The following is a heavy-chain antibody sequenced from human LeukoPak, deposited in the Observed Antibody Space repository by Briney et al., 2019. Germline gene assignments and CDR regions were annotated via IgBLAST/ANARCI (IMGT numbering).Heavy chain of an antibody. D-gene: IGHD6-19*01. CDR2: IDTSGST. Sequence: KPSETLSLTSTVSGGYISRYYWSWIRQPAGKGLEWIGRIDTSGSTNYNPSLKSRVTMSVDTSKNQFSLKMTSVTAADTAVYYCARDGCSGWYDYWGQGTLVTVSS. V-gene: IGHV4-4*07. CDR1: GGYISRYY. CDR3: ARDGCSGWYDY. J-gene: IGHJ4*02.